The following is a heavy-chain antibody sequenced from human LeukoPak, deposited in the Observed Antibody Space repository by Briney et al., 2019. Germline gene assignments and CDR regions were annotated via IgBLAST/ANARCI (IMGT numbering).Heavy chain of an antibody. CDR3: ARLGDYDILTGYYTGFDY. J-gene: IGHJ4*02. CDR1: GYSFTSYW. Sequence: GESLKISCKGSGYSFTSYWIGRVRQLPGKGLEWMGIIYPGDSDTRYSPSFQGQVTISADKSISTAYLQWSSLKASDTAMYYCARLGDYDILTGYYTGFDYWGQGTLVTVSS. CDR2: IYPGDSDT. D-gene: IGHD3-9*01. V-gene: IGHV5-51*01.